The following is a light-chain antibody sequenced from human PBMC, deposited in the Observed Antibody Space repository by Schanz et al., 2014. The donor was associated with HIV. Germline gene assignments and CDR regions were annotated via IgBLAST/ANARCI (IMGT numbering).Light chain of an antibody. J-gene: IGKJ1*01. CDR1: QSLGSNF. Sequence: EIVLTQSPGTLSLSPGDRATLSCRASQSLGSNFVAWYQQKPGQAPRLLIFGASNRATGVPDRFIGSESGTDFALTISSMEPEDYAVYYCHQYDSPPWAFGQGTKVEVK. V-gene: IGKV3-20*01. CDR3: HQYDSPPWA. CDR2: GAS.